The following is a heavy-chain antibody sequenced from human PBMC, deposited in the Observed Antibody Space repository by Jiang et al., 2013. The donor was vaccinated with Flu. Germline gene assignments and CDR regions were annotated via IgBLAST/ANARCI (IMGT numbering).Heavy chain of an antibody. J-gene: IGHJ3*02. D-gene: IGHD5-12*01. CDR2: IYYSGST. CDR1: GASMSRYY. Sequence: GPGLVKPSETLSVTCTVSGASMSRYYWAWIRQPPGKGLEWIGYIYYSGSTNYNSSLKSRVTILVDTSKNQFSLRLTSVTAADTAMYYCTRGGRLPSDAFDTWGQGTMVTVSS. CDR3: TRGGRLPSDAFDT. V-gene: IGHV4-59*01.